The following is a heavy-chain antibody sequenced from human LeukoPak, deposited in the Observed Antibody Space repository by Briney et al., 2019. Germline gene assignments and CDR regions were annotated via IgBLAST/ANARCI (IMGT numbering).Heavy chain of an antibody. CDR3: ARVRYCSGGSCYSGWFDP. D-gene: IGHD2-15*01. CDR2: IIPIFGTA. V-gene: IGHV1-69*05. CDR1: GGTFSNYA. Sequence: SVKVSCKASGGTFSNYAISWVRQAPGQGLEWMGGIIPIFGTANYAQKFQRRVTITTDESTSTAYMALSSLRSEDTAVYYCARVRYCSGGSCYSGWFDPWGQGTLVTVSS. J-gene: IGHJ5*02.